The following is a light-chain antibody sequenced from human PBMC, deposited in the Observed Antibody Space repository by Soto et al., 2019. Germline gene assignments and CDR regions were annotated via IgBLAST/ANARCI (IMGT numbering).Light chain of an antibody. CDR2: GTS. CDR3: LQHGTYPRS. Sequence: DIQMTQSPSSLAASVGDSVSITCRASQDIRNNLGWYQQRPGKAPQRLIYGTSNLQTGVPSRFRGSGYGTEFTLTISGLQPEDFATYYCLQHGTYPRSFGQGTKVEVK. V-gene: IGKV1-17*01. CDR1: QDIRNN. J-gene: IGKJ1*01.